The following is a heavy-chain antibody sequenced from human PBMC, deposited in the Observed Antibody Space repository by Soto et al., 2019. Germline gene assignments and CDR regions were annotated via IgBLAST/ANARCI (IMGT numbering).Heavy chain of an antibody. Sequence: GGSLRLSCAASGFTFSSYGMHWVRQAPGKGLEWVAVIWYDGSNKYYADSVKGRFTISRDNSKNTLYLQMNSLRAEDTAVYYCARDPTDNSWYDYWGQGTLVTVSS. CDR3: ARDPTDNSWYDY. V-gene: IGHV3-33*01. CDR2: IWYDGSNK. CDR1: GFTFSSYG. D-gene: IGHD6-13*01. J-gene: IGHJ4*02.